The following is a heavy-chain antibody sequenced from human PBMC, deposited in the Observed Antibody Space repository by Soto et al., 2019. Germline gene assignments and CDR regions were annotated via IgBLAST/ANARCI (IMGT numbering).Heavy chain of an antibody. J-gene: IGHJ4*02. Sequence: QVQLVQSGAEVKKPGSSVKVSCKASGGTFSSYAISWVRQAPGQGLEWMGGIIPIFGTANYAQKFQGRVKITADESTSTAYMELSSLRSEDTAVYYCVGLGYCISTSCYRSFDYWGQGTLVTVSS. V-gene: IGHV1-69*12. D-gene: IGHD2-2*01. CDR3: VGLGYCISTSCYRSFDY. CDR2: IIPIFGTA. CDR1: GGTFSSYA.